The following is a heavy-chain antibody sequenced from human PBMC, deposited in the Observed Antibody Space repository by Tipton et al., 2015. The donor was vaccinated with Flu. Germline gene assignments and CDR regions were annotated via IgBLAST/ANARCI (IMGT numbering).Heavy chain of an antibody. V-gene: IGHV3-30*19. CDR1: GFTFTSFG. D-gene: IGHD2-21*01. CDR2: ISYDGRNK. CDR3: AREGGVVVSDIDAFDI. J-gene: IGHJ3*02. Sequence: SLRLSCEASGFTFTSFGMHWVRQAPGKGLEWVSFISYDGRNKYYADSMRGRFTISRDNSKNTLYLQMHSLQTEDTAVYYCAREGGVVVSDIDAFDIWGQGTMVTVSS.